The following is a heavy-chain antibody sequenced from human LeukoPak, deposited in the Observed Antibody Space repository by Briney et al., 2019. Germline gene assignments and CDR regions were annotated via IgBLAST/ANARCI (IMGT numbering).Heavy chain of an antibody. Sequence: ASVKVSCKASGYTFTSYDFNWVRQATGQGLEWMGWTNPNSGNTGYAQKFQGRVTMTRNTSISTAYMELSSLRSEDTAVYYCARGGIGRAYCSGGSCYDNSFGNWGQGTLVTVSS. CDR2: TNPNSGNT. CDR1: GYTFTSYD. CDR3: ARGGIGRAYCSGGSCYDNSFGN. J-gene: IGHJ4*02. V-gene: IGHV1-8*01. D-gene: IGHD2-15*01.